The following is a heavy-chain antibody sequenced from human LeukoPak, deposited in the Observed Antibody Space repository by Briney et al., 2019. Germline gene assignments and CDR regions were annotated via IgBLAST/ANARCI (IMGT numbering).Heavy chain of an antibody. J-gene: IGHJ4*02. CDR2: ISAYNGNT. Sequence: GASVKASCKASGYTFTSYGISWVRQAPGQGLEWMGWISAYNGNTNYAQKLQGRVTMTTDTSTSTAYMELRSLRSDDTAVYYCARGRPGIAAAGGDDYFDYWGQGTLVTVSS. D-gene: IGHD6-13*01. V-gene: IGHV1-18*01. CDR3: ARGRPGIAAAGGDDYFDY. CDR1: GYTFTSYG.